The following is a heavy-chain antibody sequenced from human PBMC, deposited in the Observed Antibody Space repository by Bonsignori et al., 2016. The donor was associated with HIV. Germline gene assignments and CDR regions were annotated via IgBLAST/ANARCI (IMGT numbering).Heavy chain of an antibody. Sequence: ETLSLTCAVYGGSSSGYYWNWVRQPPGEGLEWIGEINHSGSIKYNPSLESRITISIDTSKNQFSLTLSSVTAADTAVYYCARGSRFVVVPTGLSDYYYYMDVWGRGTTVTVSS. CDR3: ARGSRFVVVPTGLSDYYYYMDV. CDR2: INHSGSI. V-gene: IGHV4-34*01. CDR1: GGSSSGYY. J-gene: IGHJ6*03. D-gene: IGHD2-2*01.